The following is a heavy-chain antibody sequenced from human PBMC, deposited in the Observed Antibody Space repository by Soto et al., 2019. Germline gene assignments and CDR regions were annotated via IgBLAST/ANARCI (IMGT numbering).Heavy chain of an antibody. Sequence: LRLSCAASGFTFSSYWMYWVRQAPGKGLVWVSRINSDGSSTSYADSVKGRFTISRDNAKNTLYLQMNSLRAEDTAVYYCARGNIRGSGYDFWSGENAFDIWGQGXMVTV. D-gene: IGHD3-3*01. CDR2: INSDGSST. V-gene: IGHV3-74*01. J-gene: IGHJ3*02. CDR1: GFTFSSYW. CDR3: ARGNIRGSGYDFWSGENAFDI.